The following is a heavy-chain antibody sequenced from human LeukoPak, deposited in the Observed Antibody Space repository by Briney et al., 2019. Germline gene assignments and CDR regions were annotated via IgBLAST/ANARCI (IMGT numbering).Heavy chain of an antibody. CDR3: ARDTVRGSYGGYFDY. J-gene: IGHJ4*02. CDR2: ISSSGSTI. Sequence: GGSLRLSCAASGFTFSSYEMNWVRQAPGKGLEWVSYISSSGSTIYYADSVKGRFTISRDNAKNSLYLQMNSLRAEDTAVYYCARDTVRGSYGGYFDYWGQGTLVTVSS. V-gene: IGHV3-48*03. CDR1: GFTFSSYE. D-gene: IGHD1-26*01.